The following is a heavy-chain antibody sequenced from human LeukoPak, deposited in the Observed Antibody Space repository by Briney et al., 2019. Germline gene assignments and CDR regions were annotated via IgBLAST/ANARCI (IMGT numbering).Heavy chain of an antibody. CDR2: INHSGST. CDR1: GGSFSGYY. Sequence: SETLSLTCAVYGGSFSGYYWSWIRQPPGKGLEWIGEINHSGSTNYNPSLKSRVTISVDTSKNQFPLKLSSVTAADTAVYYCAARGIAAAPGNYWGQGTLVTVSS. D-gene: IGHD6-13*01. J-gene: IGHJ4*02. CDR3: AARGIAAAPGNY. V-gene: IGHV4-34*01.